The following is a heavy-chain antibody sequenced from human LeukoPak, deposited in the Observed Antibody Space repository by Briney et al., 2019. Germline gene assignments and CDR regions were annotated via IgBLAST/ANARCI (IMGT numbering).Heavy chain of an antibody. D-gene: IGHD6-19*01. Sequence: GGSLRLSCAASGFTFSSYAMSWVRQAPGKGLEWVSAISGSGGSTNYADSVKGRFTISRDNSKNTLYLQMNSLRAEDTAVYYCAKGEQWLVLYFQHWGQGTLVTVSS. CDR1: GFTFSSYA. CDR3: AKGEQWLVLYFQH. V-gene: IGHV3-23*01. CDR2: ISGSGGST. J-gene: IGHJ1*01.